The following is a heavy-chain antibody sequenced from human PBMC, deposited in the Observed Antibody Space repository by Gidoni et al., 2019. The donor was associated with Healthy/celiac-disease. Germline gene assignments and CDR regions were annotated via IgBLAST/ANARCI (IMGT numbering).Heavy chain of an antibody. Sequence: EVQLVESGGGLVKPGGSLRLSCAASGFTFSNAWMSWVRQAPGKGLEWVGRIKSKTDGGTTDYAAPVKGRFTISRDDSKNTLYLQMNSLKTEDTAVYYCTTAPDTAMVNYYYYMDVWGKGTTVTVSS. J-gene: IGHJ6*03. D-gene: IGHD5-18*01. CDR1: GFTFSNAW. V-gene: IGHV3-15*01. CDR2: IKSKTDGGTT. CDR3: TTAPDTAMVNYYYYMDV.